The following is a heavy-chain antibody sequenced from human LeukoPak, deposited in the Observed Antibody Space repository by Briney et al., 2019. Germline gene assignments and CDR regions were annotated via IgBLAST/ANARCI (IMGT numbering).Heavy chain of an antibody. Sequence: ASVKVSCKASGYTFTSYDINWVRQATGQGLEWMGWMNPNSGNTGYAQKFQGRVTMTRNTSISTAYMELSSLRSDDTAVYYCARGRSCGDGNCYANHFDPWGQGTLVTVSS. V-gene: IGHV1-8*01. CDR2: MNPNSGNT. CDR1: GYTFTSYD. CDR3: ARGRSCGDGNCYANHFDP. J-gene: IGHJ5*02. D-gene: IGHD2-15*01.